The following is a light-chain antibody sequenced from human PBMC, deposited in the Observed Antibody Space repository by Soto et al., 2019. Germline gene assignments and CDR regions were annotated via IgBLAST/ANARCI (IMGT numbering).Light chain of an antibody. Sequence: DIRLTQSPSSLSASVGDRVTITCRASQAISSYLAWYQQKPGKVPELLIYATSTLESGAQSRFSGSGSGTDFTLTISSLQPEDVATYYCHKYNHAPTFGGGTKVEIK. V-gene: IGKV1-27*01. CDR3: HKYNHAPT. J-gene: IGKJ4*01. CDR2: ATS. CDR1: QAISSY.